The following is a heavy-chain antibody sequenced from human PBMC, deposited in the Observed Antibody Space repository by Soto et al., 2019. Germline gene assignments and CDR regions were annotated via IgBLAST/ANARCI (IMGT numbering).Heavy chain of an antibody. CDR3: AHRPRGYAYYFDY. CDR2: IYWDEDK. J-gene: IGHJ4*02. CDR1: GFSLSTRGVA. V-gene: IGHV2-5*02. D-gene: IGHD5-12*01. Sequence: QITLKESGPTLVKPTQTLTLTCTFSGFSLSTRGVAVGWFRQPPGKALEWLALIYWDEDKWYSPSLKSRLTITDDPSKNQVVLTMTNRDPVDTATYYCAHRPRGYAYYFDYWGQGTLVTVSS.